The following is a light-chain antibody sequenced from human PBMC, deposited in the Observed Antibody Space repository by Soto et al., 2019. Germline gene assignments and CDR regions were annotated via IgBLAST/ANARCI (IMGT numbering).Light chain of an antibody. CDR2: GNN. Sequence: QSVLTQPPSASGTPGQRVTISCSGSGSSIGTNTVNWYRQLPGTAPKLLIDGNNQRPSGVPDRFSGSKSGTSASMAISGLQSEDEAEYYCLAWDGSRNNVLCGVGTKLTVL. CDR3: LAWDGSRNNVL. CDR1: GSSIGTNT. V-gene: IGLV1-44*01. J-gene: IGLJ2*01.